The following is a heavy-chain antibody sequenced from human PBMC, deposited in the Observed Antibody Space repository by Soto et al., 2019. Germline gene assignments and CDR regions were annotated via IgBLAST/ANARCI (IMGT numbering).Heavy chain of an antibody. D-gene: IGHD2-2*01. Sequence: QVQLQESGPGLVKPSGTLSLTCAVSGGSISSSNWWSWVRQPPGKGLEWIGEIYHSGSTNYNPSLKSRVTISVDKSQNQCSLKLSSVTAADTAVYYCARVVGGYYYGMDVWGQGTTVTVSS. J-gene: IGHJ6*02. V-gene: IGHV4-4*02. CDR3: ARVVGGYYYGMDV. CDR2: IYHSGST. CDR1: GGSISSSNW.